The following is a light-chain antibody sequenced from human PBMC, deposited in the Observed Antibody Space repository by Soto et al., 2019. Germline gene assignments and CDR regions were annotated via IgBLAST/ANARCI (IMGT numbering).Light chain of an antibody. CDR1: QSISND. J-gene: IGKJ5*01. V-gene: IGKV3-11*01. CDR3: QQHSNWPPIT. Sequence: EIVLTQSSATLSLSPGERATLSCRASQSISNDFAWFQQKPGQAPRLLIYDTSNRASGIPARFSGSGSGTDFTLTISSLEPEDFAIYYCQQHSNWPPITFGQGTRLEIK. CDR2: DTS.